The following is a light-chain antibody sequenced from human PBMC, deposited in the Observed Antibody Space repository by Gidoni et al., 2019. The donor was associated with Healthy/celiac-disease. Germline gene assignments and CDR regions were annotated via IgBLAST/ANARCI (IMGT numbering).Light chain of an antibody. CDR2: GAS. CDR1: QSVSSSY. V-gene: IGKV3-20*01. J-gene: IGKJ4*01. CDR3: QQYGSSPLT. Sequence: EIVLTQSPGTLSLSPGERATLSCRASQSVSSSYLAWYQQKPGQAPRLLIYGASSSATGIPDRFSGSGSGTDFTLTISRLEPEYFAVYYCQQYGSSPLTFXGXTKVXIK.